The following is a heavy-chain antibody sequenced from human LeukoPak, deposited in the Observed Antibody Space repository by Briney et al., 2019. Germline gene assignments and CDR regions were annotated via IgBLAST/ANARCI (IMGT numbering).Heavy chain of an antibody. D-gene: IGHD2/OR15-2a*01. CDR2: INPNSGGT. CDR1: GYTFTPNY. V-gene: IGHV1-2*02. Sequence: ASVTVSCKPSGYTFTPNYMQWVRQAPGQGLEWMGWINPNSGGTRYAQKFQGRVTMTRDTSISTAYMELSRLRSDDTAVYYCARYRCKTTSGCEDTDAFDMWGQGTMVTVSS. CDR3: ARYRCKTTSGCEDTDAFDM. J-gene: IGHJ3*02.